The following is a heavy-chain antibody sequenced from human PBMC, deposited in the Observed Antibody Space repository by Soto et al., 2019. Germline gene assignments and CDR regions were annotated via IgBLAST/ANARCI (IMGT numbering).Heavy chain of an antibody. CDR3: AANYYDSSGYYYVDY. J-gene: IGHJ4*02. D-gene: IGHD3-22*01. CDR1: GYTFTGYY. Sequence: RASVKVSCKASGYTFTGYYVHWVRQAPGQGLAWMGWIHPNTGATKYAQKFQGRVTMTRDTSISTAYMEPSSLRSDDTAVYYCAANYYDSSGYYYVDYWGQGTLVTVSS. CDR2: IHPNTGAT. V-gene: IGHV1-2*02.